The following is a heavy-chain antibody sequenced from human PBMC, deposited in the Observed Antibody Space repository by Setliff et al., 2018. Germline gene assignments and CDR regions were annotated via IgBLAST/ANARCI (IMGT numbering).Heavy chain of an antibody. CDR3: ARDPREGDYGDSYAAYYYYGMDV. CDR1: GYTLTELS. J-gene: IGHJ6*02. V-gene: IGHV1-18*01. CDR2: ISAYNGNT. Sequence: GASVKVSCKVSGYTLTELSRHWVRQAPGQGLEWMGWISAYNGNTNYAQKLQGRVTMTTDTSTSTAYMELRSLRSDDTAVYYCARDPREGDYGDSYAAYYYYGMDVWGQGTTVTVSS. D-gene: IGHD4-17*01.